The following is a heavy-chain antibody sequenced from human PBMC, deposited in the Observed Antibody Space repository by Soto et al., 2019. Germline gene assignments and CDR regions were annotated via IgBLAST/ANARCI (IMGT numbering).Heavy chain of an antibody. CDR3: ARGHFDYYYMDV. V-gene: IGHV4-39*07. J-gene: IGHJ6*03. CDR1: GGSISSKTHY. Sequence: SETLSLTCIVSGGSISSKTHYWGWIRQPPGKGLEWIGCIYYSGSTYYKPSLKSRVTISVDTSKNQFSLKLSSVTAADTAVYYCARGHFDYYYMDVWGKGTTVTVSS. CDR2: IYYSGST.